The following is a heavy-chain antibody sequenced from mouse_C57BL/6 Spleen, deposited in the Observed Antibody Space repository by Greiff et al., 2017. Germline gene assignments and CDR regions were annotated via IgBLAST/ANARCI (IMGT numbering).Heavy chain of an antibody. CDR3: ARRKDRGWSRD. Sequence: QVQLQQPGAELVKPGASVKLSCKASGYTFTSYWMQWVKQRPGQGLEWIGEIDPSDSYTNYNQKFKGKATLTVDTSSSTAYMQLSSLTSEDSAVYYCARRKDRGWSRDGGQGTTLTVSS. V-gene: IGHV1-50*01. CDR2: IDPSDSYT. J-gene: IGHJ2*01. CDR1: GYTFTSYW. D-gene: IGHD1-1*02.